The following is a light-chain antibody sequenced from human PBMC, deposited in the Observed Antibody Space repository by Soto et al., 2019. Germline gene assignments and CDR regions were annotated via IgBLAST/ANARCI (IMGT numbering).Light chain of an antibody. CDR3: SSYRSGGTFV. CDR2: QVT. V-gene: IGLV2-14*01. J-gene: IGLJ1*01. Sequence: QSVLTQPASVSGSPGQSITISCTGTSSDLGTYHFVSWYQQHPDKAPKLMIYQVTNRPSGVSNRFSGSRSGNTASLTISGLQAEEEADYYCSSYRSGGTFVFGSGTKVT. CDR1: SSDLGTYHF.